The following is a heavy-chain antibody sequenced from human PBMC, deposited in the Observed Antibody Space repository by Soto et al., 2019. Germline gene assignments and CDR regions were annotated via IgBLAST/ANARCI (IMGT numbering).Heavy chain of an antibody. J-gene: IGHJ4*02. CDR3: ANLPDFDYIWGSYSGY. Sequence: QVQLVESGGGVVQPGRSLRLSCAASASAFSNYGMHWVRQPPGKGLEWKAVISFDGNKTHYADSVRGRFTISRDNSKNTLYLQMNSLRAEDTAIYYCANLPDFDYIWGSYSGYWGQGTLVTVSS. CDR1: ASAFSNYG. CDR2: ISFDGNKT. D-gene: IGHD3-16*01. V-gene: IGHV3-30*18.